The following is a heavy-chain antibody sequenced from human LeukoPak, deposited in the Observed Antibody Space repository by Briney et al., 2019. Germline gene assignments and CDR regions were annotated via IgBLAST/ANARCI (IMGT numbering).Heavy chain of an antibody. J-gene: IGHJ4*02. V-gene: IGHV3-23*01. CDR1: GFTFSNYA. CDR2: ISGSGGST. Sequence: GGSLRLSCAASGFTFSNYAMSWVRQAPGKGLEWVSAISGSGGSTYYADSVKGRFTISRDNAKNSLYLQMNNLRAEDTAVYYCARDSYYYGSGSYFGLPDYWGQGTLVTVSS. CDR3: ARDSYYYGSGSYFGLPDY. D-gene: IGHD3-10*01.